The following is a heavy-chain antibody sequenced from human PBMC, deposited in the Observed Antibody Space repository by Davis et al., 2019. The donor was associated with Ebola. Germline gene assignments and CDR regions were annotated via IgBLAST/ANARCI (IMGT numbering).Heavy chain of an antibody. CDR1: GYTITTYG. CDR3: ARGPRSTNPGYSSAL. V-gene: IGHV1-18*01. J-gene: IGHJ4*02. D-gene: IGHD5-12*01. CDR2: IGPYNGET. Sequence: ASVKVSCKASGYTITTYGVIWVRQAPGQGLEWMGWIGPYNGETKYARTFQARHTMTTDTSTNTASLELWNMRSDDTAVYYCARGPRSTNPGYSSALWGQGTLVTVSS.